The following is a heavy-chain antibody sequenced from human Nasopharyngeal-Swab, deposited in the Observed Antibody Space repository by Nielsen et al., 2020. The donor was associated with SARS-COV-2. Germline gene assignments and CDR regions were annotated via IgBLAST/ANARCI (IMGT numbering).Heavy chain of an antibody. CDR1: GFTYETFS. D-gene: IGHD4-17*01. V-gene: IGHV3-48*02. Sequence: GESLKISCTASGFTYETFSMNWIRQAPGKGQEWISYISGASRTIHYADSVKGRFTIYSDNTKNSLSQQMDRLRDEDTAVYYCARSNGDYTRLLDYWGQGTLVTVSS. CDR3: ARSNGDYTRLLDY. CDR2: ISGASRTI. J-gene: IGHJ4*02.